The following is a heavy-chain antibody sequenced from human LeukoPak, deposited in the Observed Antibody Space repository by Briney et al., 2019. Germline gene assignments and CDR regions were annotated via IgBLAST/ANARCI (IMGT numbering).Heavy chain of an antibody. Sequence: VASVKVSCKASGYTFTSYGISWVRQAPGQGLEWMGWISAYNGNTNYAQKFQGRVTITADESTSTAYMELSSLRSEDTAVYYCARIPGVLLWFGEFDPWGQGTLVTVSS. CDR3: ARIPGVLLWFGEFDP. V-gene: IGHV1-18*01. CDR2: ISAYNGNT. CDR1: GYTFTSYG. J-gene: IGHJ5*02. D-gene: IGHD3-10*01.